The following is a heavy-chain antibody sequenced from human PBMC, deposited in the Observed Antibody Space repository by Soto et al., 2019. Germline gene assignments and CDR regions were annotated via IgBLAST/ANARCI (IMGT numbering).Heavy chain of an antibody. CDR1: GFTFSSYS. D-gene: IGHD2-15*01. Sequence: PWGSLRLSCAASGFTFSSYSMNWVRQAPGKGLEWVSSISSSSSYIYYADSVKGRFTISRDNAKNSLYLQMNSLRAEDTAVYYCARGECSGGSCFGWGQGTLVTVSS. CDR2: ISSSSSYI. V-gene: IGHV3-21*01. CDR3: ARGECSGGSCFG. J-gene: IGHJ4*02.